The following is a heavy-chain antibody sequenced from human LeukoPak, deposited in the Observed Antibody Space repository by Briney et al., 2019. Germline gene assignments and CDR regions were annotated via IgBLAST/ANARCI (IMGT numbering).Heavy chain of an antibody. J-gene: IGHJ5*02. D-gene: IGHD6-13*01. CDR1: GFTFSSYD. V-gene: IGHV3-13*01. Sequence: GGSLRLSCAASGFTFSSYDMHWVRQATGKGLEWVSAIGTAGDTYYPGSVKGRFTISRENAKNSLYLQMNSLRAGDTAVYYCARGVIAAAANWFDPWGQGTLVTVSS. CDR2: IGTAGDT. CDR3: ARGVIAAAANWFDP.